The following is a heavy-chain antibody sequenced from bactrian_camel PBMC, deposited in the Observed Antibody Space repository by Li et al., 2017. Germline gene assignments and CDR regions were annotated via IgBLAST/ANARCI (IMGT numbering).Heavy chain of an antibody. CDR1: GYHLLC. CDR2: IDRDRNT. CDR3: AADAISIRGYEPCGLARTFNT. D-gene: IGHD1*01. V-gene: IGHV3S53*01. Sequence: HVQLVESGGGSVQAGESVKLSCVASGYHLLCMAWFRQSPGKEREAVATIDRDRNTNYADSVKDRFTISRDRATSTLYLEMRRLRQEDSAMYDCAADAISIRGYEPCGLARTFNTWGQGTQVTVS. J-gene: IGHJ6*01.